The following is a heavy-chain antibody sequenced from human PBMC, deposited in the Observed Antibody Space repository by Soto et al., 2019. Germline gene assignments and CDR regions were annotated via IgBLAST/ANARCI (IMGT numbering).Heavy chain of an antibody. CDR2: IKQDGRET. D-gene: IGHD3-16*01. J-gene: IGHJ4*02. Sequence: EVQLVESGGGLVQPGGSLRLSCAASGFTFSSYWMSWVRQAPGKALECVANIKQDGRETYYVDSVKGRFTISRDNANSALYLQMDILGAEDTAVYYCARGTSHYNYVHLWYWGQGTHVIVSS. CDR3: ARGTSHYNYVHLWY. V-gene: IGHV3-7*03. CDR1: GFTFSSYW.